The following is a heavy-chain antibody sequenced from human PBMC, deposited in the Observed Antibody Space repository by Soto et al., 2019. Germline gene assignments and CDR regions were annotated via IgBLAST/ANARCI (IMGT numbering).Heavy chain of an antibody. CDR3: ARVPNSGSYTYYFDY. J-gene: IGHJ4*02. V-gene: IGHV4-30-4*01. D-gene: IGHD1-26*01. CDR1: GGSISSGDYY. CDR2: IYYSGST. Sequence: SETLSLTCTVSGGSISSGDYYWSWIRQPPGKGLEWIGYIYYSGSTYYNPSLKSRVTISVDTSKNQFSLKLSSVTAADTAVYYSARVPNSGSYTYYFDYGGQETLVTVSS.